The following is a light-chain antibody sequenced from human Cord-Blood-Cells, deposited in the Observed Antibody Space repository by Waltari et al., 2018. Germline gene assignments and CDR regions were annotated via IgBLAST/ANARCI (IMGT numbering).Light chain of an antibody. Sequence: QSALTQPASVSGSPGQSITISCTGTRSDVGGYNYVSWYQQHPGKAPKLMIYDVSNRPSGVSNLFSGSKSGNTASLTISGLQAEDEADYYCSSYTSSSSWVFGGGTKLTVL. CDR1: RSDVGGYNY. CDR3: SSYTSSSSWV. V-gene: IGLV2-14*03. CDR2: DVS. J-gene: IGLJ3*02.